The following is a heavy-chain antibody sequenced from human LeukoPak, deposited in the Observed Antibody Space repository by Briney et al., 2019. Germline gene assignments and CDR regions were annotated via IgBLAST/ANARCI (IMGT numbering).Heavy chain of an antibody. J-gene: IGHJ3*02. CDR2: ISAYNGNT. Sequence: APVKVSCKASGYTFTSYGISWVRQAPGQGLEWMGWISAYNGNTNYAQKLQGRVTMTTDTSTSTAYMELRSLRSDDTAVYYCARCKRWGSYKANDAFDIWGQGTMVTVSS. CDR1: GYTFTSYG. CDR3: ARCKRWGSYKANDAFDI. V-gene: IGHV1-18*01. D-gene: IGHD1-26*01.